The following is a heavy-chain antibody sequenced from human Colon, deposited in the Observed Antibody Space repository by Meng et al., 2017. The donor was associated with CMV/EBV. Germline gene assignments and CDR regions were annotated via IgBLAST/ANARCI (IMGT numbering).Heavy chain of an antibody. CDR2: ISSSSSTI. J-gene: IGHJ4*02. CDR1: GFTFSSYS. D-gene: IGHD6-13*01. CDR3: ASASSSSGH. V-gene: IGHV3-48*04. Sequence: GESLKISCAASGFTFSSYSMNWVRQAPGKGLEWVSYISSSSSTIYYADSVKGRFTISRDNAKNSLYLQMNSLRAEDTAVYYCASASSSSGHWGQGTLVTVSS.